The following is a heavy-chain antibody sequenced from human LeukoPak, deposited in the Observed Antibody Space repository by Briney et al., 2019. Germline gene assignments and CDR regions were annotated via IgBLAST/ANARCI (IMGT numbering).Heavy chain of an antibody. CDR2: ISSSSSTI. CDR1: GFTFSSYA. CDR3: ARGHKISRVGAKPSGDY. V-gene: IGHV3-48*02. D-gene: IGHD1-26*01. J-gene: IGHJ4*02. Sequence: PGGSLRLSCAASGFTFSSYAMSWVRQAPGKGLEWVSYISSSSSTIYYADSVKGRFTISRDNAKNSLYLQMNSLRDEDTAVYYCARGHKISRVGAKPSGDYWGQGTLVTVSS.